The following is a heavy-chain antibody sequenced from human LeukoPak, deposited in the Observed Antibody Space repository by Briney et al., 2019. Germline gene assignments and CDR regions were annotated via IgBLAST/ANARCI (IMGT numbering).Heavy chain of an antibody. CDR1: GFTFSSYW. Sequence: GGSLRLSCAVSGFTFSSYWMHWVRQAPGKGLVWVPRINSDGRRTTYAESVKGRFTISRDNAKNTLYLQMNSLRAEDTAVYYCASLFLCYGCSSSSASVNIWGQGTMVTVSS. CDR3: ASLFLCYGCSSSSASVNI. V-gene: IGHV3-74*01. D-gene: IGHD6-6*01. CDR2: INSDGRRT. J-gene: IGHJ3*02.